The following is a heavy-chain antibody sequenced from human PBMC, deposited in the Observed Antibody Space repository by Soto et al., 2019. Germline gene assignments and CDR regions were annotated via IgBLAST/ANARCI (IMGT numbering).Heavy chain of an antibody. CDR3: AKDPEILRASDAYFDY. CDR2: ISYDGSNK. V-gene: IGHV3-30*18. D-gene: IGHD5-18*01. CDR1: VFTFSSYG. J-gene: IGHJ4*02. Sequence: PVGSLRLSCAASVFTFSSYGMHWVRHSPGKGLEWVAVISYDGSNKYYADSVKGRFTISRDNSKNTLYLQMNSLRAEDTAVYYCAKDPEILRASDAYFDYWGQGTLVTVSS.